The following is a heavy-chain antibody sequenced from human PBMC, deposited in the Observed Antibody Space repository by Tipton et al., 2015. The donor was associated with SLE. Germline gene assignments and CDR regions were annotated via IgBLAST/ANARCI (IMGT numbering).Heavy chain of an antibody. J-gene: IGHJ4*02. D-gene: IGHD2-2*02. CDR3: AKAEVGYCSSTSCYTGLGGFDY. CDR2: ISYDGSNK. Sequence: SLRLSCAASGFTFSSYAMHWVRQAPGKGLEWVAVISYDGSNKYYADSVKGRFTISRDNSKNTLYLQMNSLRAEDTAVYYCAKAEVGYCSSTSCYTGLGGFDYWGQGTLVTVSS. CDR1: GFTFSSYA. V-gene: IGHV3-30*04.